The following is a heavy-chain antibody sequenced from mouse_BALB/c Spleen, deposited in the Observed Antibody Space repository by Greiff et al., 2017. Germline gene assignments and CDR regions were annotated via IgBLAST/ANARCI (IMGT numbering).Heavy chain of an antibody. D-gene: IGHD2-4*01. Sequence: EVKLQESGPGLVKPSQSLSLTCTVTGYSITSDYAWNWIRQFPGNKLEWMGYISYSGSTSYNPSLKSRISITRDTSKNQFFLQLNSVTTEDTATYYCARSGYDYNYYAMDYWGQGTSVTVSS. V-gene: IGHV3-2*02. CDR3: ARSGYDYNYYAMDY. CDR1: GYSITSDYA. J-gene: IGHJ4*01. CDR2: ISYSGST.